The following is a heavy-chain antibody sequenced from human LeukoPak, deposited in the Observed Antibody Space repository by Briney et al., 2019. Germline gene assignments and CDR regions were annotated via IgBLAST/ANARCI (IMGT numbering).Heavy chain of an antibody. Sequence: SETLSLTCTVSGGSISSGGYYWSWIRQPPGKGLEWIGYIYHSGSTYYNPSLKSRVTISVDRSKNQFSLKLSSVTAADTAVYYCASLVGPHLQSTFDYWGQGTLVTVSS. J-gene: IGHJ4*02. CDR3: ASLVGPHLQSTFDY. D-gene: IGHD2-15*01. V-gene: IGHV4-30-2*01. CDR2: IYHSGST. CDR1: GGSISSGGYY.